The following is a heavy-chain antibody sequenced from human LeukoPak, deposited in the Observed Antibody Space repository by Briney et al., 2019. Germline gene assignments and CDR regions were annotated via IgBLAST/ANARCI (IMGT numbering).Heavy chain of an antibody. CDR1: GYTITGGYY. V-gene: IGHV4-38-2*02. Sequence: SETLSLTCSVSGYTITGGYYWAWIRQPPGKALEWIGSMYHSGSTYLNPSLKSRVTISVDTSKNQFSLKLTSLTAADTAVYYCAKVGYCNTVTCYGWFDPWGQGTLVTASS. CDR3: AKVGYCNTVTCYGWFDP. CDR2: MYHSGST. D-gene: IGHD2/OR15-2a*01. J-gene: IGHJ5*02.